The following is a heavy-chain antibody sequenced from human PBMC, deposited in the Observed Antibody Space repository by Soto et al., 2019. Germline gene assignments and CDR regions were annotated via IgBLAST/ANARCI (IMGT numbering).Heavy chain of an antibody. Sequence: QVQLVQSGAEVKKPGSSVKVSCKASGGTFSSYAISCVRQAPGQGLEWMGGIIPIFGTANYAQKFQGRVTITADEATSTAYMELSSMRSEDTSVYYCARGYCSGGSCYRFDYWGQGTLVTVSS. CDR1: GGTFSSYA. CDR3: ARGYCSGGSCYRFDY. J-gene: IGHJ4*02. CDR2: IIPIFGTA. V-gene: IGHV1-69*01. D-gene: IGHD2-15*01.